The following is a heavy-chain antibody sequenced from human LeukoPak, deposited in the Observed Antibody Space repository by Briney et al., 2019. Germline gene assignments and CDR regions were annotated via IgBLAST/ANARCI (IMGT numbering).Heavy chain of an antibody. CDR3: AREPLTFGGVIVPLGHLDY. CDR2: INPNSGGT. D-gene: IGHD3-16*02. V-gene: IGHV1-2*02. Sequence: ASVKVSCKASGYTFTGYYMHWVRQAPGQGLEWMGWINPNSGGTNYAQKFQGRVTMTRDTSISTAYMELSRLRSDDTAVYYCAREPLTFGGVIVPLGHLDYWGQGTLVTVSS. J-gene: IGHJ4*02. CDR1: GYTFTGYY.